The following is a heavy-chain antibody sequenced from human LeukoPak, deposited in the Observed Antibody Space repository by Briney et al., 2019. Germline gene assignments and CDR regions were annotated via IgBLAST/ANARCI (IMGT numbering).Heavy chain of an antibody. D-gene: IGHD3-22*01. V-gene: IGHV3-21*01. J-gene: IGHJ3*02. CDR1: GFTFSSYS. CDR2: ISSSSSYI. CDR3: ARDKSIAAVYYDSSGDAFDI. Sequence: AGGSLRLSCAASGFTFSSYSMNWVRQAPGKGLEWVSSISSSSSYIYYADSVKGRFTISRDNAKNSLYLQMNSLRAEDTAVYYCARDKSIAAVYYDSSGDAFDIWGQGTMVTVSS.